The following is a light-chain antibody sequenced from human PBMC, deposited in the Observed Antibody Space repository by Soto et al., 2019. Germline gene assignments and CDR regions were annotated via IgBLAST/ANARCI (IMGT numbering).Light chain of an antibody. CDR3: QQYNSYSLT. Sequence: GARVTITCRASQSISSWLAWYQQKPGKAPKLLINDASSLESGVPSRFSGSGSGTEFTLTISSLQPDDFATYYCQQYNSYSLTFGQGTKVEIK. CDR1: QSISSW. V-gene: IGKV1-5*01. J-gene: IGKJ1*01. CDR2: DAS.